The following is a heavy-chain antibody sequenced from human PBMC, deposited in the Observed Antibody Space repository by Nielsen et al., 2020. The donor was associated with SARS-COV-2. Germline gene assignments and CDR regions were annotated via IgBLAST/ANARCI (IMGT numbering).Heavy chain of an antibody. J-gene: IGHJ6*02. CDR3: AKDTGYDFWSGSPYYGMDV. CDR2: ISSSSSYI. Sequence: GESLKISCAASGFTFSSYSMNWVRQAPGKGLEWVSSISSSSSYIYYADSVKGRFTISRDNAKNSLYLQMNSLRAEDTAVYYCAKDTGYDFWSGSPYYGMDVWGQGTTVTVSS. V-gene: IGHV3-21*01. CDR1: GFTFSSYS. D-gene: IGHD3-3*01.